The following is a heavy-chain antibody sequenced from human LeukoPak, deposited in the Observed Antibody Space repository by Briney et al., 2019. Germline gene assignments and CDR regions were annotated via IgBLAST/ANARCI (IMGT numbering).Heavy chain of an antibody. Sequence: GESLKISCEAAGHSFTNHWIGWVRQRPGKGLEWMGIINLGDSETKYNPSFQDQVTISLDKSINTAYLQWRSLKASDTAMYYCARRPYSGSPNWFDPWGQGTLVTVSS. V-gene: IGHV5-51*01. D-gene: IGHD1-26*01. CDR2: INLGDSET. CDR1: GHSFTNHW. J-gene: IGHJ5*02. CDR3: ARRPYSGSPNWFDP.